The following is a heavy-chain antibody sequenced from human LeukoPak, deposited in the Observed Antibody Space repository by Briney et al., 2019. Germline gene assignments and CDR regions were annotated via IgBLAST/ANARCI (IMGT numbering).Heavy chain of an antibody. D-gene: IGHD1-26*01. V-gene: IGHV4-39*07. CDR1: GGSISSSSYY. CDR2: IYYSGST. J-gene: IGHJ4*02. CDR3: ARERFRGWELLPTHLYYFDY. Sequence: SETLSLTCTVSGGSISSSSYYWGWIRQPPGKGLEWIGSIYYSGSTYYNPSLKSRVTISVDTSKNQFSLKLSSVTAADTAVYYCARERFRGWELLPTHLYYFDYWGQGTLVTVSS.